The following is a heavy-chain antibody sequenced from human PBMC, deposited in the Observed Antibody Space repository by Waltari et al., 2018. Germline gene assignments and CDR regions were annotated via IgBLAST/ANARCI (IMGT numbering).Heavy chain of an antibody. CDR1: GLNFRSYS. V-gene: IGHV3-21*01. Sequence: EVQLVESGGGLVKPGGSLRLSCVVSGLNFRSYSMNWVRQAPGKGLEWVSYISDGSDYSYYADSVKGRFTISRDNAKNTLYLHMNRLRTDDTAVYYCARDFYCSDGRCTDYWGQGTLVTVSS. J-gene: IGHJ4*02. CDR2: ISDGSDYS. CDR3: ARDFYCSDGRCTDY. D-gene: IGHD2-15*01.